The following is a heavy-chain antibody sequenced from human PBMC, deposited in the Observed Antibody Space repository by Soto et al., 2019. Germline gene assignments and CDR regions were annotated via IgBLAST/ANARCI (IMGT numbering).Heavy chain of an antibody. CDR2: IHAGSGNT. D-gene: IGHD3-3*02. V-gene: IGHV1-3*01. Sequence: QAQLVQSGAEMKKPGASVKVSCKATGYTFSAYTMNWVRQAPGQSLEWMGWIHAGSGNTKYSQKFQGRVRITRDTSASTVYMELTGLTSEDTAVYYCARDSETLGPRANDALDIWGQGTMVTVSS. J-gene: IGHJ3*02. CDR1: GYTFSAYT. CDR3: ARDSETLGPRANDALDI.